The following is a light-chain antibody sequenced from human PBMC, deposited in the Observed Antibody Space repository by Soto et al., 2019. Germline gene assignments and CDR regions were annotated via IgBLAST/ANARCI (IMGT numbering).Light chain of an antibody. CDR3: QQLNS. CDR1: QGISSY. Sequence: DIQLTPSPSFLSASVGDRVTITCRASQGISSYLAWYQQKPGKAPKLLIYAASTLQSGVPSRFSGSGSGTEFTLTISSRQPEDFATYYCQQLNSVGQGTRLEIK. V-gene: IGKV1-9*01. CDR2: AAS. J-gene: IGKJ5*01.